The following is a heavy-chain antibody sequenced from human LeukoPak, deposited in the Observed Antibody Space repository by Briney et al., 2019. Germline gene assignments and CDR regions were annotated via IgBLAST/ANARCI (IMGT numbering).Heavy chain of an antibody. V-gene: IGHV3-53*01. CDR2: IYSGGST. D-gene: IGHD6-13*01. J-gene: IGHJ4*02. Sequence: GGSQRLSCAASGFTVSSNYMSWVRQAPGKGLEWVSVIYSGGSTYYADSVKGRFTISRDNSKNTLYLQMNSLRAEDTAVYYCASDQGTLAAARWGQGTLVTVSS. CDR1: GFTVSSNY. CDR3: ASDQGTLAAAR.